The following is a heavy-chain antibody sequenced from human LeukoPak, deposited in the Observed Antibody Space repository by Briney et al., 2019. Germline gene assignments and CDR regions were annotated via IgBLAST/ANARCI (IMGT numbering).Heavy chain of an antibody. CDR1: GYTFTSYD. Sequence: AASVKVSCKASGYTFTSYDINWVRQATGQGLEWMGWMNPNSGNTGYAQKFQGRVTMTRNTSISTAYMELSSLRSEDTAVYYCARGPGYSYGYPLQPDYWGQGTLVTVSS. J-gene: IGHJ4*02. CDR2: MNPNSGNT. CDR3: ARGPGYSYGYPLQPDY. V-gene: IGHV1-8*01. D-gene: IGHD5-18*01.